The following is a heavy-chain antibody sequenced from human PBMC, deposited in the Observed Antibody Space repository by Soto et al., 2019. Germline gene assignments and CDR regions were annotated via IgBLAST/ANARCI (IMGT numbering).Heavy chain of an antibody. Sequence: GGSLRLSCAASGFTFSTYSMNWVRQAPGKGLEWVSYISSSSSTIFYTDSVKGRFTISRDNAKNSLYLQMNSLRAEDTAVYYCARDPNIVLVPAALRSYYYYYGMDVWGQGTTVTVSS. J-gene: IGHJ6*02. CDR3: ARDPNIVLVPAALRSYYYYYGMDV. CDR2: ISSSSSTI. V-gene: IGHV3-48*04. CDR1: GFTFSTYS. D-gene: IGHD2-2*01.